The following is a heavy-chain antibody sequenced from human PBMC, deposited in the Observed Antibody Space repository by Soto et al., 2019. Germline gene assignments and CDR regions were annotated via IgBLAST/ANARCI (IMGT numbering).Heavy chain of an antibody. V-gene: IGHV4-4*07. D-gene: IGHD2-2*01. CDR2: MYTNGIT. CDR1: GDSISGYY. J-gene: IGHJ4*02. CDR3: ARDDKGVSAAMLY. Sequence: ASESLSLTCTVSGDSISGYYWYWIRQPAGKGLEWIGRMYTNGITNYNPSLKSRVTMSVDTSKNQFSLKLTSVTAADTAVYYCARDDKGVSAAMLYWGQGTLVTVSS.